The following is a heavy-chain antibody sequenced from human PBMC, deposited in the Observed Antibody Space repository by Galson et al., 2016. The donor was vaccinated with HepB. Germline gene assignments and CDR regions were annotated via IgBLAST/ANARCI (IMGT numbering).Heavy chain of an antibody. D-gene: IGHD4-17*01. J-gene: IGHJ5*02. V-gene: IGHV5-51*01. CDR1: GYSFTSYW. CDR2: IYPGDSDT. Sequence: QSGAEVKKPGESLTISCKGSGYSFTSYWIGWVRQMPGKGLEWMGIIYPGDSDTRYSPSFQGQVTIPADKSISTAYLQWSSLKASDTAMYYCARHRMVTTGTNWFDPWGQGTLVTVSS. CDR3: ARHRMVTTGTNWFDP.